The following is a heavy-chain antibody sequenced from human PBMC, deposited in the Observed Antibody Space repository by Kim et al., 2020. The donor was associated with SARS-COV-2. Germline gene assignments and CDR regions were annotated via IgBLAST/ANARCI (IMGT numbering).Heavy chain of an antibody. CDR2: MNPNSGNT. D-gene: IGHD5-18*01. J-gene: IGHJ6*02. CDR3: ARGVDTAMVVRGLGPMGWSTYCYYGMDV. CDR1: GYTFTSYD. V-gene: IGHV1-8*01. Sequence: ASVKVSCKASGYTFTSYDINWVRQATGQGLEWMGWMNPNSGNTGYAQKFQGRVTMTRNTSISTAYMELSSLRSEDTAVYYCARGVDTAMVVRGLGPMGWSTYCYYGMDVWGQGTTVTVSS.